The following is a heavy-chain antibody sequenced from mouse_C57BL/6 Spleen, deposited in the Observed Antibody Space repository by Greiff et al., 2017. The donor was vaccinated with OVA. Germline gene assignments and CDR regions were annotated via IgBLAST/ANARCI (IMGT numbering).Heavy chain of an antibody. CDR1: GYTFTSYG. V-gene: IGHV1-81*01. Sequence: QVQLKESGAELARPGASVKLSCKASGYTFTSYGISWVKQRTGQGLEWIGAIYPRSGYTYYHEKFKGKATLTADKSSSPAYMWLRGLTCEDSAVYVCAREEGLRLCYYFDYWGQGTTLTVSS. CDR2: IYPRSGYT. D-gene: IGHD2-4*01. J-gene: IGHJ2*01. CDR3: AREEGLRLCYYFDY.